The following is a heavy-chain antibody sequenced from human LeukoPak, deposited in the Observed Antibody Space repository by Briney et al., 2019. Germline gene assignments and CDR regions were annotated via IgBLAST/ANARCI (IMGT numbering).Heavy chain of an antibody. Sequence: GRSLRLSCAASGFTFSSYAMSWVRQAPGKGLEWVSAISGSGGSTYYADSVKGRFTISRDNSKNTLYLQMNSLRAEDTAVYYCAKGASGSYYRRYYFDYWGQGTLVTVSS. CDR1: GFTFSSYA. CDR3: AKGASGSYYRRYYFDY. V-gene: IGHV3-23*01. J-gene: IGHJ4*02. CDR2: ISGSGGST. D-gene: IGHD1-26*01.